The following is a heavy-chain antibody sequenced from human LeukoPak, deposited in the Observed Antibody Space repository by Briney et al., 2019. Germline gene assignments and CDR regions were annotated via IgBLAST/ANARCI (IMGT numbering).Heavy chain of an antibody. V-gene: IGHV3-30*18. CDR1: GFTFDTYG. D-gene: IGHD2-2*01. CDR2: ISHDGVDK. J-gene: IGHJ4*02. Sequence: LAGGSLRLSCAASGFTFDTYGMHWVRQAPGKGLEWVAVISHDGVDKYYADSVKGRFTISRDNSKNTVSLQVNSPRAEDTAAYYCAKGGYCSATRCYVGKGMDDWGQGTLVTVSS. CDR3: AKGGYCSATRCYVGKGMDD.